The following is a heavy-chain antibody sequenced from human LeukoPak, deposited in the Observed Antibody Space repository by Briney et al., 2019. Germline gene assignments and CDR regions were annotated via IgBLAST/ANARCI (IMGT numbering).Heavy chain of an antibody. V-gene: IGHV4-59*08. D-gene: IGHD1-26*01. Sequence: PSETLSLTCTVSGVSISSYYWSWIRQPPGKGLEWIGYIFYSGNTIYNPSLRSRVTISADTSKNHFSLRLRSVTAADMAVYYCASLAAISGSDYPDDWGQGTLVTVSS. J-gene: IGHJ4*02. CDR3: ASLAAISGSDYPDD. CDR1: GVSISSYY. CDR2: IFYSGNT.